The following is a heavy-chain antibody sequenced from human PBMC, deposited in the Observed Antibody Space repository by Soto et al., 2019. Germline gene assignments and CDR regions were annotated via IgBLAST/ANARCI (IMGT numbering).Heavy chain of an antibody. J-gene: IGHJ6*02. CDR1: GFTFSSYW. CDR2: IKQDGSEK. Sequence: PGGSLRLSCAASGFTFSSYWMSWVRQAPGKGLEWVANIKQDGSEKYYVDSVKGRFTISRDNAKNSLYLQMNSLRAEDTAVYYCARVAYYVFWSGPHYDMDVWGQGTTVTVSS. D-gene: IGHD3-3*01. V-gene: IGHV3-7*05. CDR3: ARVAYYVFWSGPHYDMDV.